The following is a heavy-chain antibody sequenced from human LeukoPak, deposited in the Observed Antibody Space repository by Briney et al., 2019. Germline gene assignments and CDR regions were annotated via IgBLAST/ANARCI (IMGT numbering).Heavy chain of an antibody. D-gene: IGHD4-23*01. CDR2: IRGSGGTT. V-gene: IGHV3-23*01. CDR3: ARDARDGYGGNPFDY. Sequence: GGSLRLSCAASGFTFSSYAMYWVRQAPGKGLEWVSTIRGSGGTTYYADSVKGRFTISRDNSKNTLYLQMNSLRAEDTAVYYCARDARDGYGGNPFDYWGQGALVTVSS. CDR1: GFTFSSYA. J-gene: IGHJ4*02.